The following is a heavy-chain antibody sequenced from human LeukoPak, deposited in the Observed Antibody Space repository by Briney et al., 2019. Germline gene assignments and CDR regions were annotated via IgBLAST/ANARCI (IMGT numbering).Heavy chain of an antibody. Sequence: PRESLQISCQGSGSSFTSYWIGWVRPVPGKGLAWMGFIYPGDSDTRYRPSFQGQVTISADKSIRTASLQWSSLKASDTAMYYCARPLPEERWVQFGVAPDALDIWGQETMVTVSS. D-gene: IGHD5-24*01. V-gene: IGHV5-51*01. J-gene: IGHJ3*02. CDR3: ARPLPEERWVQFGVAPDALDI. CDR2: IYPGDSDT. CDR1: GSSFTSYW.